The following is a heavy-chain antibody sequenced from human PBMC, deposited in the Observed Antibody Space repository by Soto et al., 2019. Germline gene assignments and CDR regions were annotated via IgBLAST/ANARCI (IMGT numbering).Heavy chain of an antibody. CDR3: AWVLGCRISTSCSPCWYFDY. D-gene: IGHD2-2*01. CDR2: IIPTVGTA. Sequence: QVQLVQSGAEVKKPGSSVKVSCKASGGTFSSYAISRVRQAPGQGLEWMGGIIPTVGTANYAQKFQGRVTITVDEYTSPAYMELTSLRSEDTAVYFWAWVLGCRISTSCSPCWYFDYWGQGTLVTVSA. V-gene: IGHV1-69*12. CDR1: GGTFSSYA. J-gene: IGHJ4*02.